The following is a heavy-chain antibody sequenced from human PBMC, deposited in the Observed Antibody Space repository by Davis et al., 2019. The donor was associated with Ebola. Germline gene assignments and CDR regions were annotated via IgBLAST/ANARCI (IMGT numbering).Heavy chain of an antibody. CDR1: GGSFSGYY. J-gene: IGHJ2*01. D-gene: IGHD4-17*01. Sequence: SQTLSLTCAVYGGSFSGYYWSWIRQPPGKGLEWIGEINHSGSTNYNPSLKSRVTISVDTSKNQFSLKLSSVTAADTAVYYCARDYGDTRDWYFDLWGRGTLVTVSS. CDR2: INHSGST. V-gene: IGHV4-34*01. CDR3: ARDYGDTRDWYFDL.